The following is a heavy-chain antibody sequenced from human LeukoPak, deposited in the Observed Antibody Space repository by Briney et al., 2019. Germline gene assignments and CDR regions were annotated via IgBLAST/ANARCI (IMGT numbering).Heavy chain of an antibody. V-gene: IGHV3-21*01. J-gene: IGHJ4*02. CDR3: ATALGYCSGGSCEIGY. CDR1: GFTFSSYR. D-gene: IGHD2-15*01. CDR2: ISSISSYI. Sequence: GGSLRPSCPASGFTFSSYRMNWVGQVPGKGLEGVSSISSISSYIYYADSVKGRFTISRDNAKNSLYLQMNSLRAEDTAVYYCATALGYCSGGSCEIGYWGQGTLVTVSS.